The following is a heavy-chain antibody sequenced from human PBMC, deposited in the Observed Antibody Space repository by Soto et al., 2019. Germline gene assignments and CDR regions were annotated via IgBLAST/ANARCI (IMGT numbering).Heavy chain of an antibody. CDR1: TFSSYA. Sequence: TFSSYAMSWVRQAPGKGLEWVSAISGSGGSTYYADSVKGRFTISRDNAKNSLYLQMNSLRDEDTAVYYCARDPPRDYGPDYWGQGTLVTVSS. CDR2: ISGSGGST. D-gene: IGHD4-17*01. J-gene: IGHJ4*02. V-gene: IGHV3-23*01. CDR3: ARDPPRDYGPDY.